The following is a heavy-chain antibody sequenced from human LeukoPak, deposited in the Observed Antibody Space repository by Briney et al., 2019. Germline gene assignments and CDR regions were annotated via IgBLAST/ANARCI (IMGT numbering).Heavy chain of an antibody. Sequence: ASVKVSCKASGYTFSGYFIHWVRQAPGQGLEWMGWINPNSGGTNYAQKFQGRVTMTRDTSISTAYMELSRLRSDDTAVYYCARGATYYGSGREAFDIWGQGTMVTVSS. CDR3: ARGATYYGSGREAFDI. CDR2: INPNSGGT. J-gene: IGHJ3*02. D-gene: IGHD3-10*01. V-gene: IGHV1-2*02. CDR1: GYTFSGYF.